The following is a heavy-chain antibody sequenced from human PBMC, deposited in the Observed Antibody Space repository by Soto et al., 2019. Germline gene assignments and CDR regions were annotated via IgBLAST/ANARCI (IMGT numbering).Heavy chain of an antibody. V-gene: IGHV4-61*01. D-gene: IGHD6-19*01. CDR1: GGSVRSSNPD. J-gene: IGHJ3*01. CDR3: ARGPRRVAVAGTRAFDF. Sequence: SETRSLAWTVDGGSVRSSNPDWNWIRQPPGKGLEWIGYIYYSGSTNYNPSLKSRVTISLDTSKNQLSRTLRSVPAADTAVYSCARGPRRVAVAGTRAFDFWGQGTMVTVSS. CDR2: IYYSGST.